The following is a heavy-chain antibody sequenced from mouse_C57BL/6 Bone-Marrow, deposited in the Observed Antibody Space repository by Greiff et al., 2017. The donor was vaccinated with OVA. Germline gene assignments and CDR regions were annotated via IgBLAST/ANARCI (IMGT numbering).Heavy chain of an antibody. Sequence: QVQLQQSGAELARPGASVKLSCKASGYTFTSYGISWVKQRTGQGLEWIGEIYPRSGNTYYNEKFKGKATLTADKSSSTAYMELRSLTSEDSAVYFCARSMATTGAYWGQGTLVTVSA. CDR1: GYTFTSYG. CDR2: IYPRSGNT. CDR3: ARSMATTGAY. V-gene: IGHV1-81*01. D-gene: IGHD2-2*01. J-gene: IGHJ3*01.